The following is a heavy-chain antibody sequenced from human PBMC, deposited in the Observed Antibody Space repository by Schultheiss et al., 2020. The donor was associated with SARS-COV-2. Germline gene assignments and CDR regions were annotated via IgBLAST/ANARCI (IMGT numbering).Heavy chain of an antibody. V-gene: IGHV3-30*18. J-gene: IGHJ2*01. CDR3: AKDKARPYWYFDL. D-gene: IGHD6-6*01. Sequence: GESLKISCAASGFTFSSYGMHWVRQAPGKGLEWVAVISYDGSNKYYADSVKGRFTISRDNSKNTLYLQMNSLRAEDTAVYYCAKDKARPYWYFDLWGRGTLVTVSS. CDR2: ISYDGSNK. CDR1: GFTFSSYG.